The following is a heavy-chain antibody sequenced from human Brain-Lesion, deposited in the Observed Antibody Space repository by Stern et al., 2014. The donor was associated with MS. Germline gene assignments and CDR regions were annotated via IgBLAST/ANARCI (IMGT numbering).Heavy chain of an antibody. CDR2: SDPSGST. V-gene: IGHV4-4*02. CDR3: ARFPASRPHVFDS. J-gene: IGHJ4*02. CDR1: GGSISSSNW. Sequence: VQLVESGPGLVKPSGTLSLTCAVSGGSISSSNWWSWVRQSPGKGLEWIGESDPSGSTIYNPSLKSRVTVSVDKSKNRFSLNLRSVTAADTAVYFCARFPASRPHVFDSWGQGTLVTVSS. D-gene: IGHD6-13*01.